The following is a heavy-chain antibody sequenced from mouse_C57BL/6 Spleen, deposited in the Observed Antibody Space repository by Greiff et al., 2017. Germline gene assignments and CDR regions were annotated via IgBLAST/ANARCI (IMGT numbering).Heavy chain of an antibody. Sequence: QVQLQQPGAELVRPGSSVQLSCKASGYTFTSYWMHWVKQRPIHGLEWIGNIDPSDSETHYNQKFKDKATLTVDKSSSTAYMQLSSLTSEDSAVYYCARRGVYYDYDGYFDDWGQGTTLTVSS. CDR3: ARRGVYYDYDGYFDD. CDR1: GYTFTSYW. D-gene: IGHD2-4*01. V-gene: IGHV1-52*01. CDR2: IDPSDSET. J-gene: IGHJ2*01.